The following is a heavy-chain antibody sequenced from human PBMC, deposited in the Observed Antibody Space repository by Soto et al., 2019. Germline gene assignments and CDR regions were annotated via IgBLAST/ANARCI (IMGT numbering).Heavy chain of an antibody. Sequence: EVRLLESGGGLVQPGGSLRLSCAASGFTFSSYAMSWVRQAPGKGLEWVSFISASDDSTYYADSVKGRFTISRDNSKNTLDLQINSLRAEDTALYYCAKRGRGAVAFDYWGQGTLVTVSS. J-gene: IGHJ4*02. CDR3: AKRGRGAVAFDY. CDR2: ISASDDST. D-gene: IGHD6-19*01. V-gene: IGHV3-23*01. CDR1: GFTFSSYA.